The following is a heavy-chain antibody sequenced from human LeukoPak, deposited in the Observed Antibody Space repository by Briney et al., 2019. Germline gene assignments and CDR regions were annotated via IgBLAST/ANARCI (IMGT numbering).Heavy chain of an antibody. Sequence: ASVKVSCKASGYTFTSYDINWVRQATGQGLEWMGWMNPNSGNTGYAQKFQGRVTMTRNTSISTAYMELSSLRAEDTAVYYCAKRRYDSSGYFDYWGQGTLVTVSS. CDR1: GYTFTSYD. CDR3: AKRRYDSSGYFDY. V-gene: IGHV1-8*01. J-gene: IGHJ4*02. D-gene: IGHD3-22*01. CDR2: MNPNSGNT.